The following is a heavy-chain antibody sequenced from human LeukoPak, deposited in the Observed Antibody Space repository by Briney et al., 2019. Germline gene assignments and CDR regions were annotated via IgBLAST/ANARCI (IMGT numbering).Heavy chain of an antibody. CDR3: ATRYYDFWSGYFL. V-gene: IGHV1-18*01. D-gene: IGHD3-3*01. CDR2: ISAYNGNT. J-gene: IGHJ4*02. Sequence: LRASVKVSCKASGYTFTSYGISWVRQAPGQGLEWMGWISAYNGNTNYAQKLQGRVTMTTDTSTSTAYMELSSLRSEDTAVYYCATRYYDFWSGYFLWGQGTLVTVSS. CDR1: GYTFTSYG.